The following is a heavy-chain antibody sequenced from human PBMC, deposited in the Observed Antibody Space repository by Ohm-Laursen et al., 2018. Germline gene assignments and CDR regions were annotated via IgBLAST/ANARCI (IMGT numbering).Heavy chain of an antibody. V-gene: IGHV4-34*01. J-gene: IGHJ4*02. CDR3: ARQVGQRNSIGRGRGFDYFDY. D-gene: IGHD1-7*01. Sequence: GTLSLTCAVYGASFSDSYWSWIRQPPGKGLEWIGQINHSGSTNYNPSLQSRVTISLDTSKNQFSLRLTSVTAADTAVYYCARQVGQRNSIGRGRGFDYFDYWGQGPLVTVSS. CDR2: INHSGST. CDR1: GASFSDSY.